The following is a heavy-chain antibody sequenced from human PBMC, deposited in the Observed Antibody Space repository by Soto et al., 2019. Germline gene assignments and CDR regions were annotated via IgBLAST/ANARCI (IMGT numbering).Heavy chain of an antibody. V-gene: IGHV4-31*03. Sequence: SEALSLTCTVSGGSISSGGYYWSWIRQHPGKGLEWIGYIYYSGSIYYNPSLKSRVTISVDTSKNQFSLKLSSVTAADTAVYYCASGAEIAVADADTDYYYGMDVWGQGTTVTVSS. CDR3: ASGAEIAVADADTDYYYGMDV. CDR1: GGSISSGGYY. D-gene: IGHD6-19*01. CDR2: IYYSGSI. J-gene: IGHJ6*02.